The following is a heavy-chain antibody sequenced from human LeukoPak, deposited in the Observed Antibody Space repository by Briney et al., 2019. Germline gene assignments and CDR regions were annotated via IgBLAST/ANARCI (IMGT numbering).Heavy chain of an antibody. CDR1: GFTLSSYW. CDR3: ARLKGDSSLFDC. Sequence: LTGGSLRLSCAASGFTLSSYWMTRVRQAPGKGLEWVANINRDGSAEYYVASVQGRFTVSRDNAKNSLYLQMNSLRAEDTAVYYCARLKGDSSLFDCWGQGSLVTVSS. V-gene: IGHV3-7*02. CDR2: INRDGSAE. D-gene: IGHD2-21*02. J-gene: IGHJ4*02.